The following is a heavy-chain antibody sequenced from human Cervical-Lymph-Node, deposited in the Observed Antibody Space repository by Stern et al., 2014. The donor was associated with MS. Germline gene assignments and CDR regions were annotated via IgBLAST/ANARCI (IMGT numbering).Heavy chain of an antibody. V-gene: IGHV4-59*01. CDR1: GGSLRSYY. CDR3: AREGEYCSGSRCYPFLDY. D-gene: IGHD2-15*01. Sequence: QVQMQESGPGLVKPSETLSLTCTVSGGSLRSYYWNWIRQAPGKGLAWLGLMYHTGSVNHNPSLSSRGAMSVDTSKNQFSLTVSSVTAADTAVYYCAREGEYCSGSRCYPFLDYWGQGTLVTVSS. J-gene: IGHJ4*02. CDR2: MYHTGSV.